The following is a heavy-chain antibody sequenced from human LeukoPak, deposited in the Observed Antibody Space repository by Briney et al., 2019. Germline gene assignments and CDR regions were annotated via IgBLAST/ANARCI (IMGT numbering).Heavy chain of an antibody. D-gene: IGHD6-6*01. V-gene: IGHV1-18*01. CDR3: ARDSAAALLDSSFVQDY. Sequence: GASVKVSCKASGYTFTSYGISWVRQAPGQGLEWMGWISAYNGNTNYAQKLQGRVTMTTDTSTSTAYMELRSLRSDDTAVYYCARDSAAALLDSSFVQDYWGQGTLVTVSS. J-gene: IGHJ4*02. CDR1: GYTFTSYG. CDR2: ISAYNGNT.